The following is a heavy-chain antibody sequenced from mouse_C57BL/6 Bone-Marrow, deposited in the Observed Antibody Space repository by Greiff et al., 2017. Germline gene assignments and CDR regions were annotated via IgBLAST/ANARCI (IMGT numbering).Heavy chain of an antibody. CDR1: GYTFTSYW. V-gene: IGHV1-69*01. D-gene: IGHD1-1*01. Sequence: QVQLQQPGAELVMPGASVKLSCKASGYTFTSYWMHWVKQRPGQGLEWIGEIDPSDSYTNYNQKFKGKSTLTVDKSSSTAYMQLSSLTSEDSAVYYCEREVYYGSSYYFDYWGQGTTLTVSS. J-gene: IGHJ2*01. CDR2: IDPSDSYT. CDR3: EREVYYGSSYYFDY.